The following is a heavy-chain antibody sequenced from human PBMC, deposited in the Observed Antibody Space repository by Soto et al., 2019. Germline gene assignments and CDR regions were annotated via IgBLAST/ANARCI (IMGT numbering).Heavy chain of an antibody. Sequence: PGGSLRLSCAASGFTFSSYSMNWVRQAPGKGLEWVSSISSSSSYIYYADSVKGRFTISRDNAKNSLYLQMNSLRAEDTAVYYCARGSSGWYEADYYYYYGMDVWGQGTTVTVSS. D-gene: IGHD6-19*01. CDR3: ARGSSGWYEADYYYYYGMDV. V-gene: IGHV3-21*01. CDR2: ISSSSSYI. J-gene: IGHJ6*02. CDR1: GFTFSSYS.